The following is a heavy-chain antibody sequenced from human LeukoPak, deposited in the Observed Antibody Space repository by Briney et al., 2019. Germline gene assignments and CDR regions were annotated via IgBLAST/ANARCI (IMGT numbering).Heavy chain of an antibody. CDR1: GYTFTSYD. D-gene: IGHD4-11*01. V-gene: IGHV1-8*01. CDR2: MNPNSGNT. J-gene: IGHJ6*03. CDR3: ARGQDYSNYFSYYYYMDV. Sequence: ASVEVSCKASGYTFTSYDINWVRQATGQGLEWMGWMNPNSGNTGYAQKFQGRVTMTRNTSISTAYMELSSLRSEDTAVYYCARGQDYSNYFSYYYYMDVWGKGTTVTVSS.